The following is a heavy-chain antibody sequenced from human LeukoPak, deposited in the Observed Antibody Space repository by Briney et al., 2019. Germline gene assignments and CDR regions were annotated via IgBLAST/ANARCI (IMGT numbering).Heavy chain of an antibody. CDR2: VNHSGST. J-gene: IGHJ4*02. CDR1: GGSFSGYY. CDR3: ARQGRYFDY. V-gene: IGHV4-34*01. Sequence: SETLSLTCAVYGGSFSGYYWSWIRQPPGKGLEWIGEVNHSGSTNYSPSLKGRVTMSLDTSKNQFSLKLNSVTAADTAVYYCARQGRYFDYWGQGTLVTVSS.